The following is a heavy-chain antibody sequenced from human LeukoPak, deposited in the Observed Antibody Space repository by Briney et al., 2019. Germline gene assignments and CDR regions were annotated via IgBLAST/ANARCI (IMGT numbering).Heavy chain of an antibody. J-gene: IGHJ4*02. D-gene: IGHD6-19*01. V-gene: IGHV3-20*04. CDR3: ASRIAVAGHDY. Sequence: GGSLRLSCAASGFTFDEYGMSWVRQAPGKGLGWVSGINWNGGSTGYADSVKGRFTISRDNAKNSLYLQMNSLRAEDTAVYYCASRIAVAGHDYWGQGTLVTVSS. CDR2: INWNGGST. CDR1: GFTFDEYG.